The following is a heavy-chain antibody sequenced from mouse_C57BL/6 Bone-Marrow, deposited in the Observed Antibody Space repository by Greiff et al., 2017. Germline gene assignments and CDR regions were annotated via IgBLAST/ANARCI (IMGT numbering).Heavy chain of an antibody. V-gene: IGHV5-9-1*02. J-gene: IGHJ2*01. D-gene: IGHD1-1*01. CDR1: GFTFSSYA. Sequence: EVMLVESGEGLVKPGGSLKLSCAASGFTFSSYAMSWVRQTPEKRLEWVAYISSGGDYIYYADTVKGRFSISRANARNTLYLQMISLKSEDTAMYYCTRDGYYGSRLDYWGQGTTLTVSS. CDR2: ISSGGDYI. CDR3: TRDGYYGSRLDY.